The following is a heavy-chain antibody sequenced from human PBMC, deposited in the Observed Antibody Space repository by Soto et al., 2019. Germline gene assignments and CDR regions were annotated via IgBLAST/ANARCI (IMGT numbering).Heavy chain of an antibody. CDR2: VSYTGRT. D-gene: IGHD7-27*01. J-gene: IGHJ6*02. CDR1: GDSVTSGSYY. Sequence: SETLSLTCIVSGDSVTSGSYYRTWLRQPPGKGLEWIGYVSYTGRTKYNPSLQSRVTISVDTSKNDFSLNLSSVTAADTAVYFCAREWGLLPYYVMNVWGHGTAVTVSS. V-gene: IGHV4-61*03. CDR3: AREWGLLPYYVMNV.